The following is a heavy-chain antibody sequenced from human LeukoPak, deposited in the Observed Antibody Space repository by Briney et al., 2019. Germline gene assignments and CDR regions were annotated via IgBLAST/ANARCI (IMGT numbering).Heavy chain of an antibody. J-gene: IGHJ3*02. V-gene: IGHV4-39*01. CDR2: ICYSGST. CDR3: ARHEAHYYDSSGYEHDAFDI. CDR1: GVSISSSSYY. Sequence: SETLSLTCTVSGVSISSSSYYWGWIRQPPGKGLEWIGSICYSGSTYYNPSLKSRVTISVDTSKNQFSLKLSSVTAADTAVYYCARHEAHYYDSSGYEHDAFDIWGQGTMVTVSS. D-gene: IGHD3-22*01.